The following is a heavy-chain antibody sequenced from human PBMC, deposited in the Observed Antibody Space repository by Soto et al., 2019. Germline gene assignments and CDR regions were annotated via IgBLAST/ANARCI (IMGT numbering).Heavy chain of an antibody. V-gene: IGHV3-43*01. D-gene: IGHD3-9*01. CDR3: AKDIRYDDTLSGDPAYDYYFGMDG. CDR2: ISWDGGST. Sequence: PGGSLRLSCAASGFTFDDYTMHWVHQAPGKGLEWVSLISWDGGSTYYADSVKGRFTISRDNSKNSLYLQMNSLRTEDTALYYFAKDIRYDDTLSGDPAYDYYFGMDGWRQGT. CDR1: GFTFDDYT. J-gene: IGHJ6*02.